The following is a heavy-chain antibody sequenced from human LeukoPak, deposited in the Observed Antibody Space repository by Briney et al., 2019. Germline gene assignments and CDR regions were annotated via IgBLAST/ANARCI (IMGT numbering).Heavy chain of an antibody. CDR2: ISWNSAYI. J-gene: IGHJ4*02. CDR1: GFTFQNYA. V-gene: IGHV3-9*01. Sequence: GGSLRLSCAASGFTFQNYAIHWVRQVPGKGLEWVSGISWNSAYIGYADSVKGRFTISRDNAKNSVYLQMNSLRVEDTALYYCAKDKAPLYSGYDWDLDFWGQGTMVTVSS. CDR3: AKDKAPLYSGYDWDLDF. D-gene: IGHD5-12*01.